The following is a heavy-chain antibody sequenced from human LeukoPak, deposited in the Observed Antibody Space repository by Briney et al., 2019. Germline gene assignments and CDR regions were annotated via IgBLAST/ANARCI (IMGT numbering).Heavy chain of an antibody. Sequence: SETLSLTCTVSGGPMSRHYWSWIRQPAGKGLEWIGRIYSSGSTFYNNSLKSRVTMSVDTSKNQFSLKLSSVTAADTAVYYCARDYYDSSGFWFDCWGQGTLVTVSS. CDR1: GGPMSRHY. CDR2: IYSSGST. J-gene: IGHJ4*02. CDR3: ARDYYDSSGFWFDC. D-gene: IGHD3-22*01. V-gene: IGHV4-4*07.